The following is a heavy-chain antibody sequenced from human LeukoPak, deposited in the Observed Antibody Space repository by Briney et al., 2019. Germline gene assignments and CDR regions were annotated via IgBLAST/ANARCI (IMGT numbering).Heavy chain of an antibody. CDR1: GDSVSSKNGA. CDR3: ARDLGTTGWHTFDY. CDR2: TYYSSKWYN. Sequence: SQTLSLTCAVSGDSVSSKNGAWNWIRQSPSRGLEWLGRTYYSSKWYNAYAESMEGRMTISQDTSKNQYSLHLNSVTPDDTAVYYCARDLGTTGWHTFDYWGQGTLVTVSS. J-gene: IGHJ4*02. D-gene: IGHD6-19*01. V-gene: IGHV6-1*01.